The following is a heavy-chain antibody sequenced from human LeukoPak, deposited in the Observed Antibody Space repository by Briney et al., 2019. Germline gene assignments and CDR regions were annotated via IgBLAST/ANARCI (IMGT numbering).Heavy chain of an antibody. J-gene: IGHJ4*02. Sequence: PGGSLRLSCAASGFTFDDYAMHWVRQAPGKGLEWVSGISWNSGSIGYADSVKGRFTISRDNAKNSLYLQMNSLRAEDTALYYCAKGLPYSSSWYDLDYWGQGTLVTVSS. V-gene: IGHV3-9*01. D-gene: IGHD6-13*01. CDR3: AKGLPYSSSWYDLDY. CDR1: GFTFDDYA. CDR2: ISWNSGSI.